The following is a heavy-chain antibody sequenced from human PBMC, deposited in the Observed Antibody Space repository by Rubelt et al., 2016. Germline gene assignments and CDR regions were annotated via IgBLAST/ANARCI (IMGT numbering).Heavy chain of an antibody. CDR3: ARGRMGFHYYYYGMDV. V-gene: IGHV4-31*01. CDR2: IYYSGST. D-gene: IGHD1-26*01. J-gene: IGHJ6*02. CDR1: GGSISSGGYY. Sequence: QVQLQESGPGLVKPSQTLSLTCTVSGGSISSGGYYWSWIRQHPGKGLEWIGYIYYSGSTYYNPCLKSPVTISVATAKNQFSLQLSSVPAADTAVYYCARGRMGFHYYYYGMDVWGQGTTVTVSS.